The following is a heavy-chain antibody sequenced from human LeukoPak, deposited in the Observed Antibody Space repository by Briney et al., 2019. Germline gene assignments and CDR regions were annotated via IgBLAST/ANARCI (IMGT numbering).Heavy chain of an antibody. CDR2: ISSSSSYI. J-gene: IGHJ3*02. Sequence: KPGGSLRLSCAASGFTVSSNYMSWVRQAPGKGLEWVSSISSSSSYIYYADSVKGRFTISRDNAKNSLYLQMNSLRAEDTAVYYCALSSGWYDAFDIWGQGTMVTVSS. V-gene: IGHV3-21*01. D-gene: IGHD6-19*01. CDR3: ALSSGWYDAFDI. CDR1: GFTVSSNY.